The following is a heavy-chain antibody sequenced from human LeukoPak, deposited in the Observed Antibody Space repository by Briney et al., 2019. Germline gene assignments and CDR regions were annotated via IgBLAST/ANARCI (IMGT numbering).Heavy chain of an antibody. CDR3: ARRIAAAGNYYYMDV. CDR1: GFTFSSYS. D-gene: IGHD6-13*01. CDR2: ISSSSSTI. J-gene: IGHJ6*03. Sequence: GGSLRLSCAASGFTFSSYSMNWVRQAPGKGLEWVSYISSSSSTIYYADSVKGRFTISRDNAKNSLYLQMNSLRAEDTAVYYCARRIAAAGNYYYMDVWGKGTTVTVSS. V-gene: IGHV3-48*01.